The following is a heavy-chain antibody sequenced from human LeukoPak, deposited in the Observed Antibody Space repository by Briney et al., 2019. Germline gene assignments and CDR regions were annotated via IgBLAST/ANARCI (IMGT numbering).Heavy chain of an antibody. J-gene: IGHJ4*02. V-gene: IGHV3-30*02. CDR3: VRDGIGGCTTLAS. Sequence: PGGSLRLSYAASGFSFGGYGMHWVRQTPGKGLDWVSFVRYDGSKTYYGDSVKGRFTISRDNSNNTVYLQMNRLRPDDTAVYYCVRDGIGGCTTLASWGQGTLVTVSS. CDR1: GFSFGGYG. CDR2: VRYDGSKT. D-gene: IGHD4-23*01.